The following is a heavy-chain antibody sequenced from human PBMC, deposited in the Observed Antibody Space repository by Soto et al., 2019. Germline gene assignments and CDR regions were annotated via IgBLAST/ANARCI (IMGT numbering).Heavy chain of an antibody. V-gene: IGHV3-11*01. CDR1: GFTFSDYY. D-gene: IGHD6-13*01. J-gene: IGHJ4*02. CDR2: ISSDGNTI. Sequence: GGSLRLSYAASGFTFSDYYMTWIRQPPGKGLECVSYISSDGNTIHYADSVKGRFTISRDNAKKSLYLQMNSLRAEDTAVYYCARDGIAASGFFDFWGQGTLVTVSS. CDR3: ARDGIAASGFFDF.